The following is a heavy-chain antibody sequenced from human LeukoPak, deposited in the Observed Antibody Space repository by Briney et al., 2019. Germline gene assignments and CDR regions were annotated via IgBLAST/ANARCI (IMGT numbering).Heavy chain of an antibody. Sequence: GGSLRLSCTASGFTFGDYTMSWVRQAPGKGLEWVSFIRTKPYGGTTEYAASVKGRFTISEDDSKSIAYLQLSSLRTEDTAVYYCTRAPGGGGYYYYGMDVWGQGTTVTVSS. D-gene: IGHD2-15*01. V-gene: IGHV3-49*04. CDR2: IRTKPYGGTT. CDR1: GFTFGDYT. J-gene: IGHJ6*02. CDR3: TRAPGGGGYYYYGMDV.